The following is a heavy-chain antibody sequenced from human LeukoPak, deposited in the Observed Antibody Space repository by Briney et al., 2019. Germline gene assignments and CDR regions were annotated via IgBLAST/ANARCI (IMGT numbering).Heavy chain of an antibody. CDR1: GGSISGYS. J-gene: IGHJ4*02. D-gene: IGHD3-22*01. CDR2: VCYSGNS. V-gene: IGHV4-59*01. Sequence: PSEILSLTCTVSGGSISGYSWTWIRQPPGKGLEWIGYVCYSGNSNYNPSLKSRDTISVDTSKNQLSLKLTSVTAADTAVYYCARVVVDYYDSSGSFDNWGQGTRVTVS. CDR3: ARVVVDYYDSSGSFDN.